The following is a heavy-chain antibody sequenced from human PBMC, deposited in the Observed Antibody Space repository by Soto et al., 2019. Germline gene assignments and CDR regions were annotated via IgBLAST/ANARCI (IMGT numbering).Heavy chain of an antibody. D-gene: IGHD6-19*01. CDR3: ARETQWLNWFDP. J-gene: IGHJ5*01. CDR2: ISSDSTI. V-gene: IGHV3-48*01. CDR1: GFTFSNYS. Sequence: GGSLRLSCAASGFTFSNYSMNWVRQAPGKGLEWVSYISSDSTIYYADSVKGRFTISRDNAKNSLYLQMNSLRAEDTAVYYCARETQWLNWFDPWGQGTTVTVSS.